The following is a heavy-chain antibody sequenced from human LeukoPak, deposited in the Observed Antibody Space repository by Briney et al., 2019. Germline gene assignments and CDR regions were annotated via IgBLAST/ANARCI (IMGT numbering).Heavy chain of an antibody. J-gene: IGHJ4*02. CDR2: IRSDGYHT. V-gene: IGHV3-30*02. CDR3: AKPSGSGVDY. Sequence: GGSLRLSCGASGFTFDTHDMHWVRQAPGKGLEWVAFIRSDGYHTYYADSVKGRFTITRDNSKNTLYLQMNSLRFEDMAVYYCAKPSGSGVDYWGRGTRVTVSS. D-gene: IGHD1-26*01. CDR1: GFTFDTHD.